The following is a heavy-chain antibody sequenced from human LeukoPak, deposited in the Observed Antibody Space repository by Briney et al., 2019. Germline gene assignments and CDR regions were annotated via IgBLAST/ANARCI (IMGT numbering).Heavy chain of an antibody. V-gene: IGHV4-59*01. CDR2: IYYSGST. J-gene: IGHJ6*04. CDR1: GGSISSYY. D-gene: IGHD6-13*01. CDR3: ARSAAAGTNWYYGMDV. Sequence: KPSETLSLTCTVAGGSISSYYWSWIRQPPVKGLEGIGNIYYSGSTNYNPSLKSRVTISVDTSKNQFSLKLSSVTAADTAVYYCARSAAAGTNWYYGMDVWGKGTTVTVSS.